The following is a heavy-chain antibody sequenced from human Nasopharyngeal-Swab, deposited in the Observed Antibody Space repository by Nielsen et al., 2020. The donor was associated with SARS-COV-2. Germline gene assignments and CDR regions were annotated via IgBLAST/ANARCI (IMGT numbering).Heavy chain of an antibody. CDR1: GFTFSSYA. D-gene: IGHD5-18*01. CDR2: ISYDGSNK. CDR3: ASLLTAMANDY. Sequence: GESLKISCAASGFTFSSYAMHWVRQAPGKGPEWVAVISYDGSNKYYADSVKGRFTISRDNSKNTLYLQMNSLRAEDTAVYYCASLLTAMANDYWGQGTLVTVSS. J-gene: IGHJ4*02. V-gene: IGHV3-30-3*01.